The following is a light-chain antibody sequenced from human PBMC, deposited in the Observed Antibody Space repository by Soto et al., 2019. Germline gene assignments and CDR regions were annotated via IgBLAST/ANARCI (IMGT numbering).Light chain of an antibody. CDR1: QSLLHSNGYNF. CDR3: MQALQTPRT. V-gene: IGKV2-28*01. J-gene: IGKJ1*01. CDR2: LGF. Sequence: EIVMTQSPRSLPVTPGEPASISCRSSQSLLHSNGYNFLDWYLQKPGQSPQLLIYLGFNRPSGVPDRFSGSGSGTYFTLTISRVEADDVGVYYCMQALQTPRTFGQGTKVEIK.